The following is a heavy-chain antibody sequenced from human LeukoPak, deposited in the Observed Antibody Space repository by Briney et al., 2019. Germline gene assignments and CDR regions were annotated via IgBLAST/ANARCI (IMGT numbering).Heavy chain of an antibody. J-gene: IGHJ4*02. CDR3: ARGGYCSSTGCYGADY. CDR2: IGSNGGTT. D-gene: IGHD2-2*01. CDR1: GFTFSSYA. V-gene: IGHV3-64*01. Sequence: GGSLRVSCAASGFTFSSYAMHWVRQAPGKGLEYVSAIGSNGGTTYYANSVKGRFTISRDNSKNTLYLQMGSLRAEDMAVYYCARGGYCSSTGCYGADYWGQGTLVTVSS.